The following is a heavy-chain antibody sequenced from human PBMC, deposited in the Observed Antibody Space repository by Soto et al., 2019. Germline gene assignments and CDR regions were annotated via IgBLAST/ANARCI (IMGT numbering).Heavy chain of an antibody. CDR1: GFTFSSYA. D-gene: IGHD3-10*01. CDR2: ISYDGSNK. V-gene: IGHV3-30-3*01. Sequence: QVQLVESGGDVVQPGRSLRLSCAASGFTFSSYAMHWVRQAPGEGLEWVAVISYDGSNKYYADSVKGRFTISRDNSKNTLYLQMNSLRAEDTAVYYCARDPMGRYYGSGSYYFDYWGQGTLVTVSS. CDR3: ARDPMGRYYGSGSYYFDY. J-gene: IGHJ4*02.